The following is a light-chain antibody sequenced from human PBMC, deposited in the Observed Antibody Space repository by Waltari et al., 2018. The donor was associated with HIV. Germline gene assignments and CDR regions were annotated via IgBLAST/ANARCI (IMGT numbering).Light chain of an antibody. CDR3: SSYTSSSTLGV. CDR1: SSAIGGINY. J-gene: IGLJ1*01. Sequence: QSALTQPASVSGSPGHPPPITCTGPSSAIGGINYPSRYQQPPGKAPKLMISDVSHRPSGVSNRFSGSKSGNTASLTISGLQAEDEADYYCSSYTSSSTLGVFGSGTKVTVL. V-gene: IGLV2-14*03. CDR2: DVS.